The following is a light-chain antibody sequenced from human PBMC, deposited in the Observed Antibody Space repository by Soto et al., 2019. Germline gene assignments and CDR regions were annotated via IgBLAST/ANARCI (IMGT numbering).Light chain of an antibody. J-gene: IGLJ1*01. CDR1: SNDVGGYNY. V-gene: IGLV2-14*01. CDR3: SSYTSASTRL. Sequence: QSVLTQPASVSGSPGQSITISCTGTSNDVGGYNYVSWYQQHPGNAPKLMIYEVSNRPSGVSNRVSGSKSGNTASLTISGRQPEDEADYYCSSYTSASTRLFGTGTKLTVL. CDR2: EVS.